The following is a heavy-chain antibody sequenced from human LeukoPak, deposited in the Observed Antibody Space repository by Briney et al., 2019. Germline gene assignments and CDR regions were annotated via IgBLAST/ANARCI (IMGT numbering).Heavy chain of an antibody. CDR2: FDSEDREI. J-gene: IGHJ5*02. CDR1: GYSLTELS. CDR3: ASGRTNWNDDLEVGNWFDP. D-gene: IGHD1-20*01. V-gene: IGHV1-24*01. Sequence: ASVKVSCKVSGYSLTELSMHWVRQAPGKGLEWMGGFDSEDREIIYAQNFQGRVTMTEDTSTDTAYMELRSLRYEDTAVYYCASGRTNWNDDLEVGNWFDPWGQGTLVTVSS.